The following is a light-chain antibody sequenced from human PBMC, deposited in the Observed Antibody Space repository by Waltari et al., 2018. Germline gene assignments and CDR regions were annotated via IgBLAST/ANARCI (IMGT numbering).Light chain of an antibody. Sequence: WDQQHPGKSTKLMIYEDNRRPSGVTNRFSGAKSCKTASLTISGLQAEDEADYYCCSYAGSAIWVFGGGTKLTVL. CDR3: CSYAGSAIWV. J-gene: IGLJ3*02. V-gene: IGLV2-23*01. CDR2: EDN.